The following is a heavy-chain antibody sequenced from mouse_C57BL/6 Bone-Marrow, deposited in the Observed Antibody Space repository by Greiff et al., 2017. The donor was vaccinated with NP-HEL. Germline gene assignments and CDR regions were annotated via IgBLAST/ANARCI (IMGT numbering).Heavy chain of an antibody. CDR2: IDPSDSYT. Sequence: QVQLQQPGAELVKPGASVKLSCKASGYTFTTYWMQWVKPRPGQGLELIGEIDPSDSYTNYNQKFKGKATLTVDTSSSTANMQLSSLTSEDSAVYYCARKAYYGRSYEFAYWGQGTLVTVSA. CDR3: ARKAYYGRSYEFAY. CDR1: GYTFTTYW. D-gene: IGHD1-1*01. J-gene: IGHJ3*01. V-gene: IGHV1-50*01.